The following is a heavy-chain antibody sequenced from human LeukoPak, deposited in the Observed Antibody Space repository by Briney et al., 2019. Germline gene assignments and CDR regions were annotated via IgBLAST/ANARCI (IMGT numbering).Heavy chain of an antibody. CDR1: GGTFSGYA. D-gene: IGHD1-26*01. V-gene: IGHV1-69*13. CDR3: ASSNGPVGATDQDSYYYYYMDV. J-gene: IGHJ6*03. Sequence: SVKVPCKASGGTFSGYAISWVRQAPGQGLEWMGGIIPIFGPTNYAQKFQGRVTITADESTSTAYMELSSLRSEDTAVYYCASSNGPVGATDQDSYYYYYMDVWGKGTTVTVSS. CDR2: IIPIFGPT.